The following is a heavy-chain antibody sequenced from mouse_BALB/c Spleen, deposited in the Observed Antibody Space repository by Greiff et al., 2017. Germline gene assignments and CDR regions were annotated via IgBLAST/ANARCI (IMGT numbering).Heavy chain of an antibody. Sequence: EVQLVESGGDLVKPGGSLKLSCAASGFTFSSHGMSWVRQTPDKRLEWVATISSGGSYTYYPDSVKGRFTISRDNAKNTLYLQMSSLKSEDTAMYYCASAIYYGYDGFDYWGQGTTLTVSS. J-gene: IGHJ2*01. CDR2: ISSGGSYT. CDR1: GFTFSSHG. CDR3: ASAIYYGYDGFDY. D-gene: IGHD2-2*01. V-gene: IGHV5-6*01.